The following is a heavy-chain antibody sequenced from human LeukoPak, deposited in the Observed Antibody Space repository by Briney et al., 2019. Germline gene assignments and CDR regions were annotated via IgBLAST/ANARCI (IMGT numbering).Heavy chain of an antibody. CDR1: GFTFSNYG. J-gene: IGHJ5*02. CDR3: ARDVDTRGHYARFDP. CDR2: ISCDGSKK. D-gene: IGHD5-18*01. Sequence: GGSLRLSCAASGFTFSNYGIHWVRQGPGKGLEWVAVISCDGSKKYYADSVKGRFTISRDSSKNTVDLQMSSLRAEDTALYYCARDVDTRGHYARFDPWGQGTLVTVSS. V-gene: IGHV3-33*05.